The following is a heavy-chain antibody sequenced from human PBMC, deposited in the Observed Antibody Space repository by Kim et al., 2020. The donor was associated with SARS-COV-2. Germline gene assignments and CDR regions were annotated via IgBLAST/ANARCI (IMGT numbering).Heavy chain of an antibody. CDR2: K. Sequence: KYYADTVKGRFTISRDKSKNTLYLQMNSRRAEDTAVYDCARSVSYYYGMDVWGQGTTVTVSS. J-gene: IGHJ6*02. CDR3: ARSVSYYYGMDV. V-gene: IGHV3-33*01.